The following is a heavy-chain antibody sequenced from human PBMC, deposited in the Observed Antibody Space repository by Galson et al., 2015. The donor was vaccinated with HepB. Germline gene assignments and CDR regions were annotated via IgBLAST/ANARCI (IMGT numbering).Heavy chain of an antibody. J-gene: IGHJ6*03. Sequence: SVKVSCKASGGTFSSYAISWVRQAPGQGLEWMGGIIPIFGTANYAQKFQGRVTITADESTSTAYMELGSLRSEDTAVYYCARGKDYDFWSGPPPPYYYYMDVWGKGTTVTVSS. V-gene: IGHV1-69*13. CDR2: IIPIFGTA. CDR3: ARGKDYDFWSGPPPPYYYYMDV. CDR1: GGTFSSYA. D-gene: IGHD3-3*01.